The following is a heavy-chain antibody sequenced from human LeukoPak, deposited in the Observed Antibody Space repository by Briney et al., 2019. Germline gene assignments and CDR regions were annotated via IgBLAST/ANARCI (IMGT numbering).Heavy chain of an antibody. Sequence: ASVKVSCKASGGTFSSYAISWVRQAPGQGLEWMGWISAYNGNTNYAQKLQGRVTMTTDTSTSTAYMELRSLRSDDTAVYYCARVTVLRFLEWLLYNDYWGQGTLVTVSS. CDR3: ARVTVLRFLEWLLYNDY. CDR2: ISAYNGNT. J-gene: IGHJ4*02. D-gene: IGHD3-3*01. CDR1: GGTFSSYA. V-gene: IGHV1-18*01.